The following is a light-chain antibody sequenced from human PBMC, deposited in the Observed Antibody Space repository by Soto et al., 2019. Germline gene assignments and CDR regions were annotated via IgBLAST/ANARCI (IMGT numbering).Light chain of an antibody. Sequence: EIVMTQSPATLSVSPGESATLSCRASQSVSSHLGWFQQKPGQVPRLLIYGASHRVPGIPARFSGSGSGTEFTLTISGLQSEDFAVYYCQKASNWPRTFGQGTKVEIK. V-gene: IGKV3-15*01. CDR3: QKASNWPRT. CDR1: QSVSSH. J-gene: IGKJ1*01. CDR2: GAS.